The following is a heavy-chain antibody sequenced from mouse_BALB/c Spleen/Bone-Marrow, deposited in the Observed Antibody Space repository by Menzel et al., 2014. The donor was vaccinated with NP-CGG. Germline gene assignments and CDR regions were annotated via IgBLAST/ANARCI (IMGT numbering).Heavy chain of an antibody. CDR3: ARRCAYV. Sequence: DLVKPGASVKLSCKASGYTFTSYWINWIKQRPGQGLEWIGRIAPGSGSTYYNEMFKGKATLTVDTSSSAASIYLTSLSSVDSVLYFCARRCAYVCGARTTRSASS. V-gene: IGHV1S41*01. CDR2: IAPGSGST. CDR1: GYTFTSYW. J-gene: IGHJ1*01.